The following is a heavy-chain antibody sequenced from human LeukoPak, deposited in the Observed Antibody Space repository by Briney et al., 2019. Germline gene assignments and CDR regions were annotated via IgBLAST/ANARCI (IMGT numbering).Heavy chain of an antibody. D-gene: IGHD3-22*01. V-gene: IGHV1-2*02. Sequence: GASVKVSCKASGYTFTGYYMHWVRQAPGQGLEWMGWINPNSGGTNYAQKFQGRVTMTRDTSISTAYMELSRLRSDDTAVYYCARRAYDSSGGDYYYYYMDVWGKGTTVTVSS. CDR1: GYTFTGYY. CDR3: ARRAYDSSGGDYYYYYMDV. J-gene: IGHJ6*03. CDR2: INPNSGGT.